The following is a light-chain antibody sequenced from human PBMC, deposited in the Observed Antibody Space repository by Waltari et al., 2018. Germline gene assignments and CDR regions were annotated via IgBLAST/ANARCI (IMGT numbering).Light chain of an antibody. CDR3: SLSGGINNFVV. CDR2: GVT. Sequence: QSALTQPPSASGSPGQSVPLPSPGPSSSRTLHSSSWYQQPPGKAPKIIIYGVTKRPSGVPDRFSGSKSGNTASLTVSGLQVEDEAHYYCSLSGGINNFVVFGGGTKLTVL. V-gene: IGLV2-8*01. CDR1: SSSRTLHS. J-gene: IGLJ2*01.